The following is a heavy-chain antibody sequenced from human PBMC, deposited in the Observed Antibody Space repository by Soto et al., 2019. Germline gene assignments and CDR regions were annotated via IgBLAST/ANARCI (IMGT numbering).Heavy chain of an antibody. J-gene: IGHJ6*02. V-gene: IGHV4-39*01. D-gene: IGHD5-18*01. CDR1: GGSISSSSYY. CDR2: IYCSGST. CDR3: ARHLVDTAMGVNYYYGMDV. Sequence: SETLSLTCTVSGGSISSSSYYWGWIRQPPGKGLEWIGSIYCSGSTYYNPSLKSRVTISVDTSKNQFSLKLSSVTAADTAVYYCARHLVDTAMGVNYYYGMDVWGQGTTVTVSS.